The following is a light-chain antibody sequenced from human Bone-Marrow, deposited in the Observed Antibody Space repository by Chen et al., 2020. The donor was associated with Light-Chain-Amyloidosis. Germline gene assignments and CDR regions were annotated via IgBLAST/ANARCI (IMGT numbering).Light chain of an antibody. CDR2: EVT. CDR1: SSDVGGDTH. V-gene: IGLV2-14*01. J-gene: IGLJ1*01. Sequence: QSALTPPASVSGSPGQAITISCTGASSDVGGDTHVSWYQQHPDKAPKLMIYEVTYRPSWVPDRFSGSRSDNTASLTSAGLQTEDESDYFCSSYTITNTLVFGSGTRVTVL. CDR3: SSYTITNTLV.